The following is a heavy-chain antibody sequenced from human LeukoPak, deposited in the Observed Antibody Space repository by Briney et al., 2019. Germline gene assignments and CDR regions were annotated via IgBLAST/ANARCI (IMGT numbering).Heavy chain of an antibody. CDR3: ARGGTATYYFDY. J-gene: IGHJ4*02. V-gene: IGHV3-7*01. CDR2: IKLDGSEK. D-gene: IGHD3-16*01. CDR1: GSTLSSYW. Sequence: GGSLRLSCAASGSTLSSYWMSWVRQAPGKGLEWVANIKLDGSEKNYVDSVKGRFTISRDNAKNSVYLQMNSLRAEDTAVYYCARGGTATYYFDYWGQGTLVTVSS.